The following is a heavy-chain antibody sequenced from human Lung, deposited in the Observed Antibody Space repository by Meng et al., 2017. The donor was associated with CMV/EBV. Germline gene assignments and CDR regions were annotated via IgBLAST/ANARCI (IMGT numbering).Heavy chain of an antibody. CDR3: ASRAGIATYYYYGMEV. Sequence: GGSLRLSCAASGFTFSSYAMHWVRQAPGKGLEWVAVISYDGSNKYYADSVKGRFTISRDNSKNTLYLQMNSLRAEDTAVYYCASRAGIATYYYYGMEVWGQGTTVTVSS. CDR1: GFTFSSYA. CDR2: ISYDGSNK. J-gene: IGHJ6*02. D-gene: IGHD6-13*01. V-gene: IGHV3-30-3*01.